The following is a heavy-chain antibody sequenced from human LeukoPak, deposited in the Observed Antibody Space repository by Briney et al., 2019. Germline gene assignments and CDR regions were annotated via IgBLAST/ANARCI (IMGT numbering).Heavy chain of an antibody. D-gene: IGHD3-22*01. CDR3: ARASDTDSQFDY. Sequence: PSETLSLTCTVSGGSISSGGYYWSWIRQHPGKGLEWIGYIYYSGSTHYNPSPKSRVTISVDTSKNQFSLKLSSVTAADTAVYYCARASDTDSQFDYWGQGTLVTVSS. V-gene: IGHV4-31*03. CDR1: GGSISSGGYY. CDR2: IYYSGST. J-gene: IGHJ4*02.